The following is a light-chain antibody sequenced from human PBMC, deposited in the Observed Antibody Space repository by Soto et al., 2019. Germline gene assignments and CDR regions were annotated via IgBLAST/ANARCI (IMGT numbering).Light chain of an antibody. CDR3: KQRSNWPIT. V-gene: IGKV3-11*01. CDR1: QSVSSY. Sequence: EIVLTQSPATLSLSPGERATLSCRASQSVSSYLAWYQQKPGQAPRLLIYDASNRATGIPARFSGSGSGTDFTLTIGSLEPEDFAVYYCKQRSNWPITFGGGTKVEIK. CDR2: DAS. J-gene: IGKJ4*01.